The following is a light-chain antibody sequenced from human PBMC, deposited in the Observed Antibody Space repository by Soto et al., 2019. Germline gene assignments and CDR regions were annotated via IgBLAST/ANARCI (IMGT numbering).Light chain of an antibody. Sequence: EIVLTQSPGTLSLSPGERATLSCRASHSFSSSYLAWYQQKPGQAPRLLIYGASSRATGIPDRFSGSGSGTDFTLTISRLEPEDFAVYYCQQYGGLPRTFGQGTKVDIK. CDR3: QQYGGLPRT. V-gene: IGKV3-20*01. J-gene: IGKJ1*01. CDR2: GAS. CDR1: HSFSSSY.